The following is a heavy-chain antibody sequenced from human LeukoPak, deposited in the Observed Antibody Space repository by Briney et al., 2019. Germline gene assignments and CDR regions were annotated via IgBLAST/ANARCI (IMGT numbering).Heavy chain of an antibody. CDR1: GFSLRTSGVR. CDR2: VYWDEDK. D-gene: IGHD3-10*01. Sequence: SGPTLLNPAPPLTLICPFSGFSLRTSGVRVGWIRQPPGKALEWRALVYWDEDKHYSPSLKSTLTITKDTSKNQLILTMTNVDPVDTPTYYCAHTYGRYYVDYGGQGTLVTVSS. V-gene: IGHV2-5*02. J-gene: IGHJ4*02. CDR3: AHTYGRYYVDY.